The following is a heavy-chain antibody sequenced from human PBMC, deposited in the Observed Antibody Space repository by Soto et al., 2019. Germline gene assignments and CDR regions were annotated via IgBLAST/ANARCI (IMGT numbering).Heavy chain of an antibody. Sequence: GESLKISCTGSGYKFTNSWIGWVRQTPGKGLEWMGIIFPGDSDTRYNPSFEGQVTISADNSITTAYLQWNSLKASDTAMYYCARHPSYWVDNSDYYYRFDVWGQGTLVTVAS. CDR1: GYKFTNSW. CDR3: ARHPSYWVDNSDYYYRFDV. J-gene: IGHJ4*02. D-gene: IGHD3-22*01. CDR2: IFPGDSDT. V-gene: IGHV5-51*01.